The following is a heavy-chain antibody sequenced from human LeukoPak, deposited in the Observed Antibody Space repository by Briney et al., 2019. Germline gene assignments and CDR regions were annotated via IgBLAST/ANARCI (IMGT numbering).Heavy chain of an antibody. Sequence: GSLRLSCAASGFTFSSYSMNWVRQAPGKGLEWVSSISSSSSYIYYADSVKGRFTISRDNAKNSLYLQMNSLRAEDTAVYYCARPRTTVVDPLDYWGQGTLVTVSS. CDR3: ARPRTTVVDPLDY. CDR1: GFTFSSYS. D-gene: IGHD4-23*01. V-gene: IGHV3-21*01. CDR2: ISSSSSYI. J-gene: IGHJ4*02.